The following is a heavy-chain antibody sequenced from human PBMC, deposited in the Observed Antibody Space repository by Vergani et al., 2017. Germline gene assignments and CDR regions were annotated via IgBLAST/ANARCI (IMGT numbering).Heavy chain of an antibody. D-gene: IGHD3-3*01. CDR2: INHSGST. V-gene: IGHV4-34*01. CDR3: ARVQELYDFWSGYRVRYYYYMDV. CDR1: GRSFSGYY. Sequence: QVQLQQWGAGLLKPSETLSLTCAVYGRSFSGYYWSWIRQPPGRGLEGIGEINHSGSTNYNPSLKSRVTISVDTSKNQFSLKLSSVTAADTAVYYCARVQELYDFWSGYRVRYYYYMDVWGKGTTVTVSS. J-gene: IGHJ6*03.